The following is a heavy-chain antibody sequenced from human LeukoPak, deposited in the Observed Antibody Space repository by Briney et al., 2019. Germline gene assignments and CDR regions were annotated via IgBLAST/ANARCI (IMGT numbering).Heavy chain of an antibody. J-gene: IGHJ4*02. CDR2: IKEDGSEK. CDR1: GFTFNRDW. CDR3: AREVWGPEY. V-gene: IGHV3-7*01. D-gene: IGHD1-14*01. Sequence: GGSLRLSCAASGFTFNRDWTAWVRQAPGKGLEWVANIKEDGSEKNYMDSVKGRFTISRDNTKNSVYLQMSSLGAEDTAVYYCAREVWGPEYWGQGTLVTVSS.